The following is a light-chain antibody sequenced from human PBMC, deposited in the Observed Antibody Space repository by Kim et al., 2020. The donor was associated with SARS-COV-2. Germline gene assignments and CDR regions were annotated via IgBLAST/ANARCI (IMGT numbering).Light chain of an antibody. CDR2: RNN. V-gene: IGLV10-54*01. J-gene: IGLJ3*02. CDR3: SAWDRSLHGWV. Sequence: QAGLTQPPSVSKDLRQTATLTCTGNSNNVGNQGAAWLQQHQGHPPKVLFYRNNKRPSGISERLSASRSGNTASLTITGLQPEDEADYYCSAWDRSLHGWVFGGGTQLTVL. CDR1: SNNVGNQG.